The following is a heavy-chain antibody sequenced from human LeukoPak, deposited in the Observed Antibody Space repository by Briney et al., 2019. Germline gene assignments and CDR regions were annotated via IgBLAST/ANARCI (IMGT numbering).Heavy chain of an antibody. D-gene: IGHD3-3*01. J-gene: IGHJ1*01. CDR2: IYYTGNT. V-gene: IGHV4-59*12. CDR3: ARGRTYDFWSGYKYRGLQH. Sequence: PSETLSLTCTVSGGSISNYYWNWIRQPPGKGLEWIGYIYYTGNTNYNPSLKSRVTISVDTSKNQFSLKLSSVTAADTAVYYCARGRTYDFWSGYKYRGLQHWGQGTPVTVSS. CDR1: GGSISNYY.